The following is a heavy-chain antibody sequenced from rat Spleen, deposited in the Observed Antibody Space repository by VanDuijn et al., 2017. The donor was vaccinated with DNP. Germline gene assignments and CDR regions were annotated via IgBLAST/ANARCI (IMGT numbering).Heavy chain of an antibody. V-gene: IGHV5-31*01. CDR2: ITSSGGST. CDR3: ARGSGTYYWYFDF. J-gene: IGHJ1*01. CDR1: GFTFNKYW. D-gene: IGHD5-1*01. Sequence: EVQLVESGGDLVQPGRSLKLSCVASGFTFNKYWMTWIRQVPGKGLEWVAAITSSGGSTYYPDSVKGRFTIPRDNAKNTLYLQMNSLRSEDTATYYCARGSGTYYWYFDFWGPGTMVTVSS.